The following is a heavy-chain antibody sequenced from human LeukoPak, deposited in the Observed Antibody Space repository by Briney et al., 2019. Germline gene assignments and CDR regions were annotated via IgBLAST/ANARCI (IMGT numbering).Heavy chain of an antibody. D-gene: IGHD6-13*01. CDR1: GFTLSRYA. CDR3: ARDPPGYSSSWYGTFDY. Sequence: GGSLRRSCAASGFTLSRYAMTWVRQAPGKGLEWVSTISGSGVKTYYADSVKGRFTISRDTSKNTLYLQMNSLRAEDTAVYYCARDPPGYSSSWYGTFDYWGQGTLVTVSS. V-gene: IGHV3-23*01. J-gene: IGHJ4*02. CDR2: ISGSGVKT.